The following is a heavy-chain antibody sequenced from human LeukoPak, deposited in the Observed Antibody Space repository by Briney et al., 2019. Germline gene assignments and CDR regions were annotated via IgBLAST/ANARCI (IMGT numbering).Heavy chain of an antibody. CDR2: IYPGDSDT. Sequence: GESLKIYCKGSGYSFTKYWIGWVRQMPGKGLEWMGIIYPGDSDTRYSPSFQGQVTISADKSISTAYLQWSSLKASDTAMYYCARHESIQHGRNWFDPWGQGTLVTVSS. V-gene: IGHV5-51*01. CDR1: GYSFTKYW. CDR3: ARHESIQHGRNWFDP. J-gene: IGHJ5*02. D-gene: IGHD6-6*01.